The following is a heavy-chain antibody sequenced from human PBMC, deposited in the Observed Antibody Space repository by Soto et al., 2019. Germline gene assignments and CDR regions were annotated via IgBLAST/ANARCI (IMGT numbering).Heavy chain of an antibody. D-gene: IGHD3-22*01. Sequence: PSETLSLTCTVSGGTISNSLYYWGWIRQPPGKGLEWIASIYYSGRPYYTPSLKSRVTISADTSKNQFSLRLSSVTAADTAVYYCARIGVVDVMTPTSHDAFDIWGQGTMVTVSS. CDR2: IYYSGRP. J-gene: IGHJ3*02. CDR1: GGTISNSLYY. CDR3: ARIGVVDVMTPTSHDAFDI. V-gene: IGHV4-39*01.